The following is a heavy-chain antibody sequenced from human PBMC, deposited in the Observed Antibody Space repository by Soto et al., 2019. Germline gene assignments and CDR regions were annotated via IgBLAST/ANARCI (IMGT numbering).Heavy chain of an antibody. V-gene: IGHV3-21*01. J-gene: IGHJ6*02. Sequence: GGSLRLSCAASGFTFSSYSMNWVRQAPGKGLEWVSSISSSSSYIYYADSVKGRFTISRDNAENSLYLQMNSLRAEDTAVYYCARDEDIVVVVAANGGMDVWGQGTTVTVSS. D-gene: IGHD2-15*01. CDR1: GFTFSSYS. CDR2: ISSSSSYI. CDR3: ARDEDIVVVVAANGGMDV.